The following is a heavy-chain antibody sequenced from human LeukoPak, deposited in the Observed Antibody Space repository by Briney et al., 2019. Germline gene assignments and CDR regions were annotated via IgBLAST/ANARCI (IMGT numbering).Heavy chain of an antibody. CDR3: ARVPTVTFFDY. CDR2: IYYSGST. J-gene: IGHJ4*02. V-gene: IGHV4-59*08. Sequence: PSETLSLTCTVSGGSISSYYWSWIRQPPGKGLEWIGYIYYSGSTYYNPSLKSRVTISVDTSKNRFSLKLSSVTAADTAVYYCARVPTVTFFDYWGQGTLVTVSS. CDR1: GGSISSYY. D-gene: IGHD4-17*01.